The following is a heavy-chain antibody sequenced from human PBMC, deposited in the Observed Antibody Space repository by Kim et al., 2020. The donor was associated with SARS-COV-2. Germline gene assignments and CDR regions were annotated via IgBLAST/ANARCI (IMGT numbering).Heavy chain of an antibody. CDR1: GFTFSDYY. D-gene: IGHD5-18*01. V-gene: IGHV3-11*05. J-gene: IGHJ4*02. Sequence: GGSLRLSCAASGFTFSDYYMSWIRQAPGKGLEWVSYISSSSSYTNYADSVKGRFTISRDNAKNSLYLQMNSLRAEDTAVYYCARAPAMGYDDYWGPGTLVTVSP. CDR2: ISSSSSYT. CDR3: ARAPAMGYDDY.